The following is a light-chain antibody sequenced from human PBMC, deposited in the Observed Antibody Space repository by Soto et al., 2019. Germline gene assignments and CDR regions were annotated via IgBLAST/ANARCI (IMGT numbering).Light chain of an antibody. J-gene: IGKJ5*01. CDR3: QQSYSTPPIT. CDR2: AAS. V-gene: IGKV1-39*01. Sequence: DIQMTQSPSTLSGSVGDRVTITWRASQTISSWLAWYQQKPGKAPKLLIYAASSLQSGAPSRFSGSGSGTDFTLTISSLQPEDFAPYYCQQSYSTPPITFGQGTRLEIK. CDR1: QTISSW.